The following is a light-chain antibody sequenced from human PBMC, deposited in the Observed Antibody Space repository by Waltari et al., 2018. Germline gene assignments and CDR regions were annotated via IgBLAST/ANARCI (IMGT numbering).Light chain of an antibody. CDR3: QQYNYYPIT. CDR1: QGINNY. Sequence: DIQMTQSPSSLSASVGDRVTITCRASQGINNYLALFQQKQGKDPKSLISAASSLQNGVPSRFSGNRSGTDFTLTISSLQPEDFATYYCQQYNYYPITFGQGTNLEIK. V-gene: IGKV1-16*01. J-gene: IGKJ2*01. CDR2: AAS.